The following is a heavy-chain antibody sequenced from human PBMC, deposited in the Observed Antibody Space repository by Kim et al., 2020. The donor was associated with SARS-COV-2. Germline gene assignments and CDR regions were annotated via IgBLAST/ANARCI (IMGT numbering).Heavy chain of an antibody. CDR1: DASISSYF. D-gene: IGHD3-10*01. J-gene: IGHJ4*02. CDR2: VYLSGST. CDR3: ARTLAGSGGPFDS. Sequence: SETLSLTCTVSDASISSYFWSWVRQPAGKGLELIGHVYLSGSTGYNPAFKSRVSMSLDTSKNHFSLELNSVTAADTAVYFCARTLAGSGGPFDSWGQGTL. V-gene: IGHV4-4*07.